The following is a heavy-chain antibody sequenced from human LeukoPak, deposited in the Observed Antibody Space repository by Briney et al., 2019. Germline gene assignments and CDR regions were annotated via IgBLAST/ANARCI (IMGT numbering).Heavy chain of an antibody. CDR1: GGSFSGYY. Sequence: SETLSLTCAVYGGSFSGYYWSWIRQPPGKGLEWIGEINHSGSTNYNPSLKSRVTISVDTSKNQFSLKLSSATAADTAVYYCARALYDYVWGSYRYTHFDYWGQGTLVTVSS. D-gene: IGHD3-16*02. V-gene: IGHV4-34*01. CDR2: INHSGST. CDR3: ARALYDYVWGSYRYTHFDY. J-gene: IGHJ4*02.